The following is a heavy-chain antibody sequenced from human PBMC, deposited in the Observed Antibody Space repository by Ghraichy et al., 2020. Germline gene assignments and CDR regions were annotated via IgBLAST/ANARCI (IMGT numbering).Heavy chain of an antibody. J-gene: IGHJ6*02. V-gene: IGHV3-33*01. D-gene: IGHD2-15*01. CDR1: GFTFSSYG. Sequence: RGSLRLSCAASGFTFSSYGMDWVRQAPGKGLEWVALIWYDGRDRYYAESVRGRFTISRDDSKNTLYLQMNSLRAEDTAVYHCARENNYSGGGGGMDVWGQGTTVTVSS. CDR2: IWYDGRDR. CDR3: ARENNYSGGGGGMDV.